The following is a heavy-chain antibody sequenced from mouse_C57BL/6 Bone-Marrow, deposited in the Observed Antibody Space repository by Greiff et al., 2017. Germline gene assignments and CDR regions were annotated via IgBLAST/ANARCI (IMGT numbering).Heavy chain of an antibody. D-gene: IGHD2-4*01. CDR1: GFTFSSYG. CDR3: ARHGGLRPLDY. V-gene: IGHV5-6*01. CDR2: ISSGGSYT. Sequence: EVQGVESGGDLVKPGGSLKLSCAASGFTFSSYGMSWVRQTPDKRLEWVATISSGGSYTYYPDSVKGRFTISRDNAKNTLYLQMRSLKSEDTAMYYCARHGGLRPLDYWGQGTTLTVSS. J-gene: IGHJ2*01.